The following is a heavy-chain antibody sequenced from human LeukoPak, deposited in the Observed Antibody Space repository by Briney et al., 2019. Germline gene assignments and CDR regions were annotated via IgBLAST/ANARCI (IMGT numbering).Heavy chain of an antibody. CDR1: GFTFSSSA. D-gene: IGHD1-7*01. V-gene: IGHV3-23*01. J-gene: IGHJ4*02. CDR2: ISGSGTGP. CDR3: AKEGGTGTRFDY. Sequence: GGSLRLSCAASGFTFSSSAMSWVRQAPGKGLYWVSAISGSGTGPYYADSVKGRFTISRDNSKNTLYLQMNSLRAEDTAVYYCAKEGGTGTRFDYWGQGTLVTVSS.